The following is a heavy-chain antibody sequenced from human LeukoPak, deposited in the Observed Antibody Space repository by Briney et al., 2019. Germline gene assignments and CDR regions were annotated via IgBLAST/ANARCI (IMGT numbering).Heavy chain of an antibody. V-gene: IGHV1-69*04. J-gene: IGHJ6*02. D-gene: IGHD1-26*01. Sequence: SVKVSCKASGGTFSSYAISWVRQAPGQGLEWMGRIIPILGIANCAQKFQGRVTITADKSTSTAYMELSSLRSEDTAVYYCARAGGSYSGYYYYGMDVWGQGTTVTVSS. CDR2: IIPILGIA. CDR1: GGTFSSYA. CDR3: ARAGGSYSGYYYYGMDV.